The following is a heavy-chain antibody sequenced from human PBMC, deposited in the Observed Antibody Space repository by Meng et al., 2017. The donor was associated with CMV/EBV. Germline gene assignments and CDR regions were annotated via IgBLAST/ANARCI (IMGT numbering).Heavy chain of an antibody. CDR3: ARVVKWELGYYFDY. Sequence: ASVKVSCKASGYTFSSYDINWVRQATGQGLEWMGRMNPHSGNTGYAQKIQGRVTMTRNTSISTAYMELSSLRSEDTAVYYCARVVKWELGYYFDYWGQGSLVTVSS. V-gene: IGHV1-8*01. CDR2: MNPHSGNT. D-gene: IGHD1-26*01. J-gene: IGHJ4*02. CDR1: GYTFSSYD.